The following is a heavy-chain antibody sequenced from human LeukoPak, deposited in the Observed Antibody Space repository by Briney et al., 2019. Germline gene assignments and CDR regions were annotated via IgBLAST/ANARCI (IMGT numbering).Heavy chain of an antibody. V-gene: IGHV4-31*03. D-gene: IGHD4-23*01. J-gene: IGHJ6*03. Sequence: SETLSLTCTVSGGSISSGGYYWSWIRQHPGKGLEWIGYIYYSGSTYYNPSLKSRVTISVDTSKNQFSLKLSSVTAADTAVYYCARVRRGTTVVSPLYYYCMDVWGKGTTVTVSS. CDR3: ARVRRGTTVVSPLYYYCMDV. CDR2: IYYSGST. CDR1: GGSISSGGYY.